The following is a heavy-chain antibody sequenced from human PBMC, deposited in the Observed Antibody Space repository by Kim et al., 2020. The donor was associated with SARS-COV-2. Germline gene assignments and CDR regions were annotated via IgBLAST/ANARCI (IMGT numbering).Heavy chain of an antibody. CDR2: IYYSGST. Sequence: SETLSLTCTVSGGSISSSSYYWGWIRQPPGKGLEWIGSIYYSGSTYYNPSLKSRVTISVDTSKNQFSLKLSSVTAADTAVYYCARVVRYYDILTGYREGGFDYWGQGTLVTVSS. V-gene: IGHV4-39*07. D-gene: IGHD3-9*01. CDR3: ARVVRYYDILTGYREGGFDY. J-gene: IGHJ4*02. CDR1: GGSISSSSYY.